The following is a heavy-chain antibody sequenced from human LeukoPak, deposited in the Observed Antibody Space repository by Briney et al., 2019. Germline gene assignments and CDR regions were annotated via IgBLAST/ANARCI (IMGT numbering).Heavy chain of an antibody. CDR2: IYKSGST. J-gene: IGHJ3*02. Sequence: SQTLSLTCAVSGGSISSGGYSWSWIRQPPGKGLEWIGYIYKSGSTNYNPSLKSRITISVDTTKNPFTLKLSSVTAADTAVYYCACLTTADAFDIWGQGTMVTVSS. V-gene: IGHV4-61*08. D-gene: IGHD3-22*01. CDR3: ACLTTADAFDI. CDR1: GGSISSGGYS.